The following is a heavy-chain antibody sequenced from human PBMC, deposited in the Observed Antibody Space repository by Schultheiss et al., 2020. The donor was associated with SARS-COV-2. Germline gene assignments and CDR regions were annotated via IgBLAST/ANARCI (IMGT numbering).Heavy chain of an antibody. D-gene: IGHD3-9*01. CDR2: IFSNDEK. CDR3: ARISSDILTGLSRFYYFDF. Sequence: SGPTLVKPTHTLTLTCTFSGFSLSTSGMCVSWIRQPPGKALEWLAHIFSNDEKSHSTSLETRLTISKDTSKSQVVLTMTNMDPVDTATYYCARISSDILTGLSRFYYFDFWAQGTLVTVSS. CDR1: GFSLSTSGMC. V-gene: IGHV2-26*01. J-gene: IGHJ4*02.